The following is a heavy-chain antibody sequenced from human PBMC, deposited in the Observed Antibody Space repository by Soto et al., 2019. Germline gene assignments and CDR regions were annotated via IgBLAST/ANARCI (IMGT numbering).Heavy chain of an antibody. Sequence: PGGSLRLSCSTSGFTFSSYSMNWVRQAPGKGLEWVSSISSSSSYIYYADSVKGRFTISRDNAKNSLYLQMNSLRAEDTAVYYCARDLVRGVIIHYYYYYGMDVWGQGTTVTVSS. CDR2: ISSSSSYI. J-gene: IGHJ6*02. CDR1: GFTFSSYS. V-gene: IGHV3-21*01. D-gene: IGHD3-10*01. CDR3: ARDLVRGVIIHYYYYYGMDV.